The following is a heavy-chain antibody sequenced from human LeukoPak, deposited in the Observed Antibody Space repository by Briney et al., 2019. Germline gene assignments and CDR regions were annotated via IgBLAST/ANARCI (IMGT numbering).Heavy chain of an antibody. Sequence: PGGSLRLSCAASGFTFSSYGMHWVRQAPGKGLEWVAVISYDGSNKYYADSVKGRFTISRDNSKNTLCLQMNSLGAEDTAVYYCAKDLSSGWHNDAFDIWGQWTMVTVSS. J-gene: IGHJ3*02. CDR3: AKDLSSGWHNDAFDI. CDR2: ISYDGSNK. D-gene: IGHD6-19*01. V-gene: IGHV3-30*18. CDR1: GFTFSSYG.